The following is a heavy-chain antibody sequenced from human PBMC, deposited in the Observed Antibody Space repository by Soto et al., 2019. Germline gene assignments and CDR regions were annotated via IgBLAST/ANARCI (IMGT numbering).Heavy chain of an antibody. D-gene: IGHD1-26*01. V-gene: IGHV4-4*02. Sequence: QVQLQESGPGLVKPSGTLSLTCTVSGASISSTSSGHWWSWVRQPPGKGLEWIGEIHHSGSTNYNPSLKSRVTMSVDKSKNQFSLRLSSVTAADTAVYYCAKMVGATLVDYWGQGTLVTVSS. CDR2: IHHSGST. CDR1: GASISSTSSGHW. CDR3: AKMVGATLVDY. J-gene: IGHJ4*02.